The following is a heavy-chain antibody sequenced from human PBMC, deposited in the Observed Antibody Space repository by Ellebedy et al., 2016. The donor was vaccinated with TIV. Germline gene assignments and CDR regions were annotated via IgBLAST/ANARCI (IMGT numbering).Heavy chain of an antibody. CDR3: ARDGSGSYYTAHGPNFDY. CDR2: IYYSGST. CDR1: GGSVSSGSYY. Sequence: SETLSLTXTVSGGSVSSGSYYWSWIRQPPGKGLEWIGYIYYSGSTNYNPSLKSRVTTSVDTSKNQFSLKLSSVTAADTAVYYCARDGSGSYYTAHGPNFDYWGQGTLVTVSS. V-gene: IGHV4-61*01. J-gene: IGHJ4*02. D-gene: IGHD1-26*01.